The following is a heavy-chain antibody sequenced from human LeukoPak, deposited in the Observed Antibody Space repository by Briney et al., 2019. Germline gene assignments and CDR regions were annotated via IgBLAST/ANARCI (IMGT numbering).Heavy chain of an antibody. CDR3: ARVTRTRGAFDI. V-gene: IGHV3-48*04. CDR2: ISSSGSTI. D-gene: IGHD1-7*01. Sequence: GGSLRLSCAASGFTFSSYAMSWVRQAPGKGLEWVSYISSSGSTIYYADSVKGRFTISRDNAKNSLYLQMNSLRAEDTAVYYCARVTRTRGAFDIWGQGTMVTVSS. CDR1: GFTFSSYA. J-gene: IGHJ3*02.